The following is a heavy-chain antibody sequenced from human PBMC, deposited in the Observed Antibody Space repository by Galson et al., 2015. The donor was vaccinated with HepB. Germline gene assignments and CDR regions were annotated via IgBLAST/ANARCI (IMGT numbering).Heavy chain of an antibody. Sequence: SVKVSCKSSGYTFTSYGISWVRQAPGQGLEWMGWISAYNGNTNYAQKLQGRVTMTTDTSTSTAYMELRSLRSDDTAVYYCARYRGVSAAGTVDYYYYGMDVWVQGTTVTVSS. CDR1: GYTFTSYG. J-gene: IGHJ6*02. V-gene: IGHV1-18*04. D-gene: IGHD6-13*01. CDR3: ARYRGVSAAGTVDYYYYGMDV. CDR2: ISAYNGNT.